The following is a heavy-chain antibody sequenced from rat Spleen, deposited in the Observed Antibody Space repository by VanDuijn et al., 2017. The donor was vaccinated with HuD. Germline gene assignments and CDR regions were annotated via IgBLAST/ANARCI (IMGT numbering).Heavy chain of an antibody. CDR3: ARHYSGDWYFDF. CDR1: GFTFSNYY. D-gene: IGHD1-1*01. J-gene: IGHJ1*01. Sequence: EVQLVESGGGLVQPGRSLKLSCTASGFTFSNYYMAWVRQAPTKGLEWVATISTGGGNTYYRDSVKGRFTISRDNAKNTQYLQMDSLRSEDTATYYCARHYSGDWYFDFWGPGTMVTVSS. V-gene: IGHV5S23*01. CDR2: ISTGGGNT.